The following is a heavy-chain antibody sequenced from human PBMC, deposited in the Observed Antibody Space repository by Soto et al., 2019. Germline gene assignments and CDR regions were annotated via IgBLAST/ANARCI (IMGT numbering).Heavy chain of an antibody. Sequence: QVQLQESGPGLVKPSETLSLTCTVSGGSVSSGSYYWSWIRQPPGKGLEWIGYIYYRGSTNYNPSLNSRVTISVDTSKNQFSLKLSSVTAADTAVYHCARAPRYCSGGSCYFGYFQHWGQGTLVTVSS. D-gene: IGHD2-15*01. V-gene: IGHV4-61*01. CDR3: ARAPRYCSGGSCYFGYFQH. J-gene: IGHJ1*01. CDR2: IYYRGST. CDR1: GGSVSSGSYY.